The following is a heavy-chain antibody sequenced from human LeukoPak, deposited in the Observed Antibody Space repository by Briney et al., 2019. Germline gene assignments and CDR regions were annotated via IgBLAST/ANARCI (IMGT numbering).Heavy chain of an antibody. V-gene: IGHV3-7*03. CDR3: AKDIRDCSSTSCYVNYYGMDV. J-gene: IGHJ6*02. CDR2: IKQDGSDK. CDR1: GFTFSSYA. D-gene: IGHD2-2*01. Sequence: GGSLRLSCAASGFTFSSYAMTWVRQAPGKGLEWVANIKQDGSDKYYVDSVKGRFTISRDNAKNSLYLQMNSLRAEDTALYYCAKDIRDCSSTSCYVNYYGMDVWGQGTTVTVSS.